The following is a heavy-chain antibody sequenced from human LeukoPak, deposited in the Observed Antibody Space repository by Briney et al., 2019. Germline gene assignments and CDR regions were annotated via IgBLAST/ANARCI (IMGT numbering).Heavy chain of an antibody. J-gene: IGHJ4*02. CDR3: ATSYSSGNFDY. D-gene: IGHD3-22*01. V-gene: IGHV4-34*01. CDR2: INHSGST. Sequence: SETLSLTCAVYGGSFSGYYWSWSRQPPGKGLEWIGEINHSGSTNYNPSLKSRVTISVDTSKNQFSLKLSSVTAADTAVYYCATSYSSGNFDYWGQGTLVTVSS. CDR1: GGSFSGYY.